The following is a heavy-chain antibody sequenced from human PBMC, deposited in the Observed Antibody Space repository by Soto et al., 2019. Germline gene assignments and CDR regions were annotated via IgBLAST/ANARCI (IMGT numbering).Heavy chain of an antibody. CDR2: ISYDGSNK. J-gene: IGHJ5*02. D-gene: IGHD2-2*01. CDR3: AGGGYCTSTSSYLNWFDP. CDR1: GFTFSSYA. V-gene: IGHV3-30-3*01. Sequence: QVQLVESGGGVVQPGRSLRLSCAASGFTFSSYAMHWVRQAPGKGLEWVAVISYDGSNKYYADSVKGRFTISRENRKKTMYMQMNSLRAEDTAVYYCAGGGYCTSTSSYLNWFDPWGQGTLVSVSS.